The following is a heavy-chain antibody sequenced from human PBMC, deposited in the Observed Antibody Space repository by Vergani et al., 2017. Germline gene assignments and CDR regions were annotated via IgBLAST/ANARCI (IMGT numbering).Heavy chain of an antibody. CDR1: GFTFSSYA. Sequence: EVQLLESGGGLVQPGGSLRLSCAASGFTFSSYAMRWVRQAPGKGLEWVSAISGSGGSTYYADSVEGRFTISRDKSKNTLYLQMNSLGAEDTAVYYCAKGPYSSSWYGDWGQGTLVTVSS. J-gene: IGHJ1*01. CDR3: AKGPYSSSWYGD. CDR2: ISGSGGST. V-gene: IGHV3-23*01. D-gene: IGHD6-13*01.